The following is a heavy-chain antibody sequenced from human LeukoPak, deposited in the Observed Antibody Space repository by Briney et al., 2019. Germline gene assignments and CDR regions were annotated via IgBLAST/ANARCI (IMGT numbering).Heavy chain of an antibody. CDR1: GFTFDDYA. Sequence: GRSLRPSCAASGFTFDDYAMRWVRQAPGKGLERVSGISWNSGSIGYADSVKGRFTISRDNAKSSLYLQMNSLRAEDTALYYCAKDFAHSSRSYYNWGQGTLVTVSS. D-gene: IGHD3-10*01. CDR2: ISWNSGSI. J-gene: IGHJ4*02. V-gene: IGHV3-9*01. CDR3: AKDFAHSSRSYYN.